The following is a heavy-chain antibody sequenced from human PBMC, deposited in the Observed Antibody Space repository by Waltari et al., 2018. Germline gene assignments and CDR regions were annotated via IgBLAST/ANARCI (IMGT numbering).Heavy chain of an antibody. D-gene: IGHD3-10*01. J-gene: IGHJ2*01. CDR2: IYYSGST. CDR3: ASLGGSRGRQPFDL. V-gene: IGHV4-31*03. CDR1: GGSISSGGYY. Sequence: QVQLQESGPGLVKPSQTLSLTCTVSGGSISSGGYYWSWIRQHQGKGLEWLGYIYYSGSTYYDPYVKSRVTRSVDTSKNQFSLKLSSVTAADTAVYYCASLGGSRGRQPFDLWGRGTLVTVSS.